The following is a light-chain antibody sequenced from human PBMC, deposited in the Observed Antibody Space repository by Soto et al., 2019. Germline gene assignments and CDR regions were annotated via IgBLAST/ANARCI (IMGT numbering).Light chain of an antibody. J-gene: IGLJ1*01. CDR3: QSYDSSLSGSEV. V-gene: IGLV2-8*01. Sequence: QSALTQPPSASGSPGQSVTISCTGTSSDIGAYNYVSWYQQYPGKAPKLIIYEVSQRPSGVPDRFSGSKSGTSASLAITGLQAEDEADYYCQSYDSSLSGSEVFGTGTKLTVL. CDR2: EVS. CDR1: SSDIGAYNY.